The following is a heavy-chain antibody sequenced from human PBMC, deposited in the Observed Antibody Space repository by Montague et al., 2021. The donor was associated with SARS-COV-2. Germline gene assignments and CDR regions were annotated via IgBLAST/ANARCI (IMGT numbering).Heavy chain of an antibody. V-gene: IGHV3-30-3*02. J-gene: IGHJ5*02. D-gene: IGHD1-1*01. CDR2: ISSDGDHK. Sequence: SLRLSCAGSGFIFSNYAMHWVRQAPGKGPEWLAVISSDGDHKYYADSVQGRLTISRDNSKKTLYLQVNSLRPEDTAVYFCAKDQGQLCFNELSGNWLDPWGQGTLVTVSS. CDR3: AKDQGQLCFNELSGNWLDP. CDR1: GFIFSNYA.